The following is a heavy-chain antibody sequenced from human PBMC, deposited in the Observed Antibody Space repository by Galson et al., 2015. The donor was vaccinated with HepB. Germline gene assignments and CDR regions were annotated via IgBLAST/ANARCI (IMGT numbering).Heavy chain of an antibody. CDR1: GFTFIGYH. CDR2: INPNGGAT. D-gene: IGHD3-3*01. V-gene: IGHV1-2*06. J-gene: IGHJ4*02. Sequence: SVKVSCKGSGFTFIGYHIHWVRQAPGQGLEWLGRINPNGGATTYAQKFQGRVTLTRTTSSKTAYMELTSLKPDDSAVSYCARDLRPTNFGVFTLDYWGQGSLVTVSS. CDR3: ARDLRPTNFGVFTLDY.